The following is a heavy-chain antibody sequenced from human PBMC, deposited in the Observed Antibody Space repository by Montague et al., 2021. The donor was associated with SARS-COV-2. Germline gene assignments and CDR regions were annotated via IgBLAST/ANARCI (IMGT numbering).Heavy chain of an antibody. D-gene: IGHD6-19*01. J-gene: IGHJ4*02. Sequence: SETLSLTCSVSGGSLKNYYWSWIRQPPGKELEWMGYIDYSGSTNYNPSLRFRLTLSVDTSSNQFSLKLNSLTSADTAVYYCARIHSSGWAYFFDYWGQGTLVSVPS. CDR1: GGSLKNYY. CDR2: IDYSGST. V-gene: IGHV4-59*01. CDR3: ARIHSSGWAYFFDY.